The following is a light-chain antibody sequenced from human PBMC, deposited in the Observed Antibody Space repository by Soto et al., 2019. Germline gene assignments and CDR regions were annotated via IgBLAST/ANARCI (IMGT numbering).Light chain of an antibody. V-gene: IGKV3-20*01. CDR1: QSVSSY. CDR2: DAS. J-gene: IGKJ1*01. Sequence: ALTQSPGTLSLSPGERASLSCRASQSVSSYLAWYQQKPGQAPRLLLYDASHRATGIPDRFSGSGSGTDFTLTISRLEPEDFAVYYCQQYGSSPKTFGQGTKVDIK. CDR3: QQYGSSPKT.